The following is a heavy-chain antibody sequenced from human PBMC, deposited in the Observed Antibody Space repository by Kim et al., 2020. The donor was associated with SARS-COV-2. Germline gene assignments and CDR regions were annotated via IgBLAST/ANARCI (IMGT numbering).Heavy chain of an antibody. V-gene: IGHV4-59*01. CDR3: ARVRGVGFAELFGFGP. D-gene: IGHD3-10*01. J-gene: IGHJ5*02. Sequence: SETLSLTCTVSGGSFSSYCWYWIRQGPRPGLGRIGYFSYTGSPNYSPSLKSRVTISLDTSKNQFFLKLTSLTAAATAVYYCARVRGVGFAELFGFGPW. CDR1: GGSFSSYC. CDR2: FSYTGSP.